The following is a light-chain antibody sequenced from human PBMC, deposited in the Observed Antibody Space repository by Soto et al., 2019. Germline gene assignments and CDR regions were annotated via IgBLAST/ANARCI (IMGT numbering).Light chain of an antibody. J-gene: IGKJ4*01. CDR1: QSISSH. CDR2: DAS. V-gene: IGKV1-39*01. CDR3: QQSYSTPPT. Sequence: DIQMTQSPSSLSAALGDRVTIICRASQSISSHLNWYQQKPGKAPNLLIYDASTLQSRVPSRFTGSGSGTHFTLTISSLQTEDFATYYCQQSYSTPPTFGGGTKVEIK.